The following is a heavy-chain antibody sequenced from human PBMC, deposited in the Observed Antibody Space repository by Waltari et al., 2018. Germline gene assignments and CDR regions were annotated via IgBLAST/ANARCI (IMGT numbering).Heavy chain of an antibody. CDR3: ARGDTYYYDSSGYYYGWFDP. Sequence: EVQLVESGGGLVKPGGSLRLSCAASGFTFSSYSMNWVCQAPGKGLGWVSSISSSSSYKYYADSVKGRFTISRDNAKNSLYLQMNSLRAEDTAVYYCARGDTYYYDSSGYYYGWFDPWGQGTLVTVSS. CDR1: GFTFSSYS. CDR2: ISSSSSYK. D-gene: IGHD3-22*01. J-gene: IGHJ5*02. V-gene: IGHV3-21*01.